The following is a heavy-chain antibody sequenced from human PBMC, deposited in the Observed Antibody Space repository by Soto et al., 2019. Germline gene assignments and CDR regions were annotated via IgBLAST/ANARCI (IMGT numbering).Heavy chain of an antibody. CDR3: ARRPDGMDV. J-gene: IGHJ6*02. V-gene: IGHV4-34*01. Sequence: SETLSLTCAVYGGPFSGYYWNWIRQSPEKGLEWIGEINHSGSTNYNPSLKNRVTMSVDTSKNQFSLKLSSVTAADTAVYYCARRPDGMDVWGQGTTVTVSS. CDR2: INHSGST. CDR1: GGPFSGYY.